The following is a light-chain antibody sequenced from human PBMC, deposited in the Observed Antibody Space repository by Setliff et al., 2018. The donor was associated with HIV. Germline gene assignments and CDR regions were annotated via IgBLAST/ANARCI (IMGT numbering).Light chain of an antibody. CDR1: SSDVGGYNF. CDR3: SSYRSSTTLTV. J-gene: IGLJ3*02. V-gene: IGLV2-14*03. Sequence: QSALTQPASVSGSPGQSITIYCTGTSSDVGGYNFVSWYQQHPGKAPKLMIYDVNNRPSGVSHRFSGSKSGNTASLTISGLQAEDEADYYCSSYRSSTTLTVFGGGTKVTVL. CDR2: DVN.